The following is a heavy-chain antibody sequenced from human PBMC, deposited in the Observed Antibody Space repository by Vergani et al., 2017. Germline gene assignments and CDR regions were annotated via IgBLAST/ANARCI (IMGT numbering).Heavy chain of an antibody. CDR3: ARVPTTVVRYFDL. CDR2: INHSGST. CDR1: GGSFSGYY. J-gene: IGHJ2*01. V-gene: IGHV4-34*01. D-gene: IGHD4-23*01. Sequence: QVQLQQWGAGLLKPSETLSLTCAVYGGSFSGYYWSWIRQPPGKGLEWIGEINHSGSTYYNPSLKSRVTISVDTSKNQFSLKLSSVTAADTAVYYCARVPTTVVRYFDLWGRGTLVTVSS.